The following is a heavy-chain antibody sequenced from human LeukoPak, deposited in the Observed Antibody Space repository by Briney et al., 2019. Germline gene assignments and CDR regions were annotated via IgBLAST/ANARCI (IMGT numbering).Heavy chain of an antibody. CDR3: ASLTGDYDILTGYYQY. J-gene: IGHJ4*02. D-gene: IGHD3-9*01. CDR2: ISSSGSTI. V-gene: IGHV3-48*03. Sequence: GGSLRLSCAASGFTFSSYEMNWVRQAPGKGLEWVSYISSSGSTIYYADSVRGRFTISRDNAKNSLYLQMNSLRAEDTAVYYCASLTGDYDILTGYYQYWGQGTLVTVSS. CDR1: GFTFSSYE.